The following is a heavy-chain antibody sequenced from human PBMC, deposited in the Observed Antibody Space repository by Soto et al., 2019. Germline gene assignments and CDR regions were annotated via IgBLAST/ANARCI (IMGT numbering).Heavy chain of an antibody. CDR1: GFTFRNYA. V-gene: IGHV3-23*01. CDR2: IHGEGAGS. J-gene: IGHJ5*02. D-gene: IGHD6-19*01. CDR3: VKDGVARNGNWDWFDP. Sequence: EVELLESGGGLVQPGGSVRLSCAASGFTFRNYAMSWVRQAPGKGLEWVSSIHGEGAGSFYTDAVKGRFTVSRDDSKETLYLQMSGLRIDDTAVYYCVKDGVARNGNWDWFDPWGQGTLVTVAS.